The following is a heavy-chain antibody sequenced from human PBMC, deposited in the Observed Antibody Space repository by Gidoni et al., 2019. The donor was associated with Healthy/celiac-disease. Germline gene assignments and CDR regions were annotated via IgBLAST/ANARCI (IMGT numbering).Heavy chain of an antibody. CDR2: IYHSGST. CDR3: ARDRVWYSSSSFLGVVRYGWFDP. D-gene: IGHD6-6*01. Sequence: QLQLQASAPALAKPSETLSLTCTHTCVSLSSHYWTWIRQPPGKGPEWIGYIYHSGSTNYNPSLKSRVTISVDTTKNQFSLKLSSVTAADAAVYYCARDRVWYSSSSFLGVVRYGWFDPWGQGTLVTVSS. V-gene: IGHV4-59*11. J-gene: IGHJ5*02. CDR1: CVSLSSHY.